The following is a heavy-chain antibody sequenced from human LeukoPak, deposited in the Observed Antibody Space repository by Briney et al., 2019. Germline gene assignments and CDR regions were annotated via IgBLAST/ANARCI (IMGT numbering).Heavy chain of an antibody. J-gene: IGHJ4*02. V-gene: IGHV1-2*02. Sequence: GASVKVSCKASGYTFTGYYVHWVRQAPGQGLEWMGWINPNSDGTNYAQKFQGRVTMTRDTSISTAYMELSRLRSDDTAVYYCARGEYYGGKPRDYWGQGTLVTVSS. CDR2: INPNSDGT. CDR3: ARGEYYGGKPRDY. D-gene: IGHD4-23*01. CDR1: GYTFTGYY.